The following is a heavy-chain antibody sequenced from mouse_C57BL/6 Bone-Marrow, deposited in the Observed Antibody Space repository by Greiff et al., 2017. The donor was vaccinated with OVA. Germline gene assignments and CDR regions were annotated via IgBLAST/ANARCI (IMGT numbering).Heavy chain of an antibody. CDR2: IDPEDGDT. Sequence: VQLQQSGAELVRPGASVKLSCTASGFNIKDYYMHWVKQRPEQGLEWIGRIDPEDGDTEYAPKFQGKATMTADTSSNTAYLQLSSLTSEDTAVYYGTTPVYDYDRAWFAYWGQGTLVTVSA. D-gene: IGHD2-4*01. CDR3: TTPVYDYDRAWFAY. V-gene: IGHV14-1*01. J-gene: IGHJ3*01. CDR1: GFNIKDYY.